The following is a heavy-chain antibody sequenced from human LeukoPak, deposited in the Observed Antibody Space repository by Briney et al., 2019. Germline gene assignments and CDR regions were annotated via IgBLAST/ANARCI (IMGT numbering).Heavy chain of an antibody. D-gene: IGHD6-6*01. CDR3: AKDVSIAAPYFDY. J-gene: IGHJ4*02. V-gene: IGHV3-30*02. CDR1: GFTFSSYG. CDR2: IRYDGSNK. Sequence: GGSLRLSCAASGFTFSSYGMHWVRQAPGKGLEWVAFIRYDGSNKYYADSVEGRFTISRDNSKNTLYLQMNSLRAEDTAVYYCAKDVSIAAPYFDYWGQGTLVTVSS.